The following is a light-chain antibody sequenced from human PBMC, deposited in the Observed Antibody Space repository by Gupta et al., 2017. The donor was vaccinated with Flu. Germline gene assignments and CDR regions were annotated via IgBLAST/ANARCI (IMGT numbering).Light chain of an antibody. CDR1: SGSVSTNHY. Sequence: TVTLTCGLNSGSVSTNHYPRWYRPTPGQPPLPFVYATSARSSGVPDRFSGSILGDNAALTITGAQADDEADYRCVLYLRSGSSVFGGGTKLTVL. CDR2: ATS. V-gene: IGLV8-61*01. CDR3: VLYLRSGSSV. J-gene: IGLJ3*02.